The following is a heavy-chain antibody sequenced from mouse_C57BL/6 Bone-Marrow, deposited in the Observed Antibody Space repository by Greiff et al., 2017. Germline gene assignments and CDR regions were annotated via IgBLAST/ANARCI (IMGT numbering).Heavy chain of an antibody. CDR1: GYTFTSYW. V-gene: IGHV1-64*01. Sequence: VKLQQPGAELVKPGASVKLSCKASGYTFTSYWMHWVKQRPGQGLEWIGMIHPNSGSTNYNEKFKSKATLTVDKSSSTAYMQLSSLTSEDSAVYYCARSTDYYGSSYGDYWGQGTTLTVSS. D-gene: IGHD1-1*01. CDR2: IHPNSGST. CDR3: ARSTDYYGSSYGDY. J-gene: IGHJ2*01.